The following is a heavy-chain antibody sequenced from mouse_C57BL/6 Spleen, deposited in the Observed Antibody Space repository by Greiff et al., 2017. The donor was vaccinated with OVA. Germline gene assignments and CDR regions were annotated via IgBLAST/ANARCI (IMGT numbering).Heavy chain of an antibody. V-gene: IGHV1-54*01. CDR2: INPGSGGT. D-gene: IGHD1-1*01. J-gene: IGHJ1*03. Sequence: QVQLQQSGAELVRPGTSVKVSCKASGYAFTNYLIEWVKQRPGQGLEWIGVINPGSGGTNYNEKFKGKATLTADKSSSTAYMQLSSLTSEDSAVYFCARGVTTVVATHWYFDVWGTGTTVTVSS. CDR3: ARGVTTVVATHWYFDV. CDR1: GYAFTNYL.